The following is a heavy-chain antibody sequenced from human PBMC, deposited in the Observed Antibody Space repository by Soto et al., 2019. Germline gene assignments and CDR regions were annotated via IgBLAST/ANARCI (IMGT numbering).Heavy chain of an antibody. D-gene: IGHD6-19*01. CDR2: ISGSGGST. J-gene: IGHJ4*02. Sequence: EVQLLESGGGLVQPGGSLRLSCAASGFTFSSYAMSWVRQAPGKGLEWVSAISGSGGSTYYAGSAKGRFTISRDNSKNTLYLQMNSLRAEDTAVYYCAKETGLYKVGWLIQYWGQGTLVTVSS. CDR3: AKETGLYKVGWLIQY. CDR1: GFTFSSYA. V-gene: IGHV3-23*01.